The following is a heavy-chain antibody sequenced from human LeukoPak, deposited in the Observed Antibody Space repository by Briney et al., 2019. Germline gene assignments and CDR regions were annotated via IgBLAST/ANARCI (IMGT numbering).Heavy chain of an antibody. CDR3: ARGLEATSLDY. J-gene: IGHJ4*02. CDR2: IYYSGST. D-gene: IGHD5-12*01. Sequence: SETLSLTCTVSGGSISSYYWSWLRQPPGKGLEWIGYIYYSGSTNYNPSLKSRVTISVDTSKNQFSLKLSSVTAADTAVYYCARGLEATSLDYWGQGTLVTVSS. CDR1: GGSISSYY. V-gene: IGHV4-59*12.